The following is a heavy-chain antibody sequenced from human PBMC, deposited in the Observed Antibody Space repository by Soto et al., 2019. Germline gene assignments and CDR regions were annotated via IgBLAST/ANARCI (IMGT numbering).Heavy chain of an antibody. CDR3: ARELKGGNSIGWFDP. V-gene: IGHV3-33*01. CDR1: GFTFSSYG. D-gene: IGHD2-21*02. Sequence: GGSLRLSCAASGFTFSSYGMHWVRQAPGKGLEWVAVIWYDGSNKYYADSVKGRFTISRDNSKNTLYLQMNSLRAEDTAVYYCARELKGGNSIGWFDPWGQGTLVTVSS. J-gene: IGHJ5*02. CDR2: IWYDGSNK.